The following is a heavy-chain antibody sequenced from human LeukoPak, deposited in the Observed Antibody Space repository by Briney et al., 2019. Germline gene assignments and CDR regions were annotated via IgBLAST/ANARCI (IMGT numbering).Heavy chain of an antibody. CDR1: GFTSIAYA. V-gene: IGHV3-23*01. Sequence: EGSLRLSCVGSGFTSIAYALTWARQAPGKGLEWVSGISGGGVTTYYADSVKGRFTISRDNSKNTLYLQMNSLGADDTAIYYCARNQQLGGHSYYYYGMDVWGQGTTVTVSS. CDR2: ISGGGVTT. J-gene: IGHJ6*02. CDR3: ARNQQLGGHSYYYYGMDV. D-gene: IGHD3-16*01.